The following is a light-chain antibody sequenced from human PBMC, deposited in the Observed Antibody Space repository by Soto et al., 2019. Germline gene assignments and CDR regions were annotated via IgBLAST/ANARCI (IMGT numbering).Light chain of an antibody. J-gene: IGKJ4*01. CDR1: QSVSSS. Sequence: PGERVTLSCRASQSVSSSFAWDKXKHGQXTRLIISGESXXATSIQDXXSGSGSGTDFTLTISRMEPEDFALYYCQQYVDSPLTFGGGTKV. CDR2: GES. V-gene: IGKV3-20*01. CDR3: QQYVDSPLT.